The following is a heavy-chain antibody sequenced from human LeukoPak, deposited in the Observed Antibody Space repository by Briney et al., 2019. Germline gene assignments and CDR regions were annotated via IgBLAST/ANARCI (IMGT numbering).Heavy chain of an antibody. CDR3: ARGGRWELLQEWFDP. CDR2: INPNSGGT. V-gene: IGHV1-2*02. D-gene: IGHD1-26*01. CDR1: GYTFTGYY. Sequence: GASVKVSCKASGYTFTGYYMHWVRQAPGQGLEWMGWINPNSGGTNYAQKFQGRVTMTRDTSISTAYMELSRLRSDDTAVYYCARGGRWELLQEWFDPWGQGTLVTVSS. J-gene: IGHJ5*02.